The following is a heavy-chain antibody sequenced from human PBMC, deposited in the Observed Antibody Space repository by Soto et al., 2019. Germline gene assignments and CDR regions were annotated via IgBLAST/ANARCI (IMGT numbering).Heavy chain of an antibody. Sequence: GGSLRLSCAASGFTVSSNYMSWVRQAPGKGLEWVSVIYSGGSTYYADSVKGRFTISRDNSKNTLYLQMNSLRAEDTAVYYCASSGDYGDYGDKFDDYWGQGTLVTVSS. J-gene: IGHJ4*02. CDR3: ASSGDYGDYGDKFDDY. V-gene: IGHV3-66*01. CDR2: IYSGGST. D-gene: IGHD4-17*01. CDR1: GFTVSSNY.